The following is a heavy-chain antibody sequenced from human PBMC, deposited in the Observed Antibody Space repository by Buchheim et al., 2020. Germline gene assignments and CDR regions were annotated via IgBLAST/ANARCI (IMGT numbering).Heavy chain of an antibody. CDR3: AKRLQNDYYFPMDV. Sequence: EVQLLESGGGLVQPGGSLRLSCAASGFTFNSYAMTWVRQAPGKGLEWVSVISESGVNTYYADSVKGRFTIFRDNSKNTLYLQMNSLRAEDTAVYYCAKRLQNDYYFPMDVWGQGTT. V-gene: IGHV3-23*01. J-gene: IGHJ6*02. CDR2: ISESGVNT. CDR1: GFTFNSYA.